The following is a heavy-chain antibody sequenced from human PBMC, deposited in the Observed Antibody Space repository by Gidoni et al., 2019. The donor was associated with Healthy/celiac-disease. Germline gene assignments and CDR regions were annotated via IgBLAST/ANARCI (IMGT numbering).Heavy chain of an antibody. J-gene: IGHJ5*02. CDR2: ISGSGGST. Sequence: EVQLLESGGGMVQPGGSLRLSCPASGFTFSSYAMSWVRLAPGKGLEWVSAISGSGGSTYYADYVKGRFTVSRDNSKNTLYLQMNSLRAEDTAVYYCAKRGYCSGGSCPGWFDPWGQGTLVTVSS. CDR3: AKRGYCSGGSCPGWFDP. CDR1: GFTFSSYA. V-gene: IGHV3-23*01. D-gene: IGHD2-15*01.